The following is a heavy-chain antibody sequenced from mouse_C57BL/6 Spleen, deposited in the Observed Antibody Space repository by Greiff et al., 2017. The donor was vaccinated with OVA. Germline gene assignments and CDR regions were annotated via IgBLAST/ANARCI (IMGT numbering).Heavy chain of an antibody. Sequence: EVQGVESGGGLVKPGGSLKLSCAASGFTFSDYGMHLVRPAPGKGLEWVAYISSGSSTIYYADTGKGRFTISRDNAKNTLFLQMTSLRSEDTAMYYCARDYYGSTYGDYWGQGTSVTVSS. CDR3: ARDYYGSTYGDY. D-gene: IGHD1-1*01. V-gene: IGHV5-17*01. J-gene: IGHJ4*01. CDR1: GFTFSDYG. CDR2: ISSGSSTI.